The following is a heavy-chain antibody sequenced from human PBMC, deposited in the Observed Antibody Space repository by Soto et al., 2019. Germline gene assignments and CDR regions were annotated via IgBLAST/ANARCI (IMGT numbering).Heavy chain of an antibody. CDR2: ITTDKGKT. J-gene: IGHJ4*02. CDR1: GYTFTSYG. CDR3: ATRSPAFDY. Sequence: QVQRLQSGPEVKKPGASVKVSCKTSGYTFTSYGISWVRQAPGQGLEWMGWITTDKGKTTYAQKFQGRVTMTTDTSTSTAYMELRSLRSDDTAVYYCATRSPAFDYWGQGTLVTVSS. V-gene: IGHV1-18*01.